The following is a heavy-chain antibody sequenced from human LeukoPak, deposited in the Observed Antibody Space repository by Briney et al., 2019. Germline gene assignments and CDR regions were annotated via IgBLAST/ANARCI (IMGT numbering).Heavy chain of an antibody. D-gene: IGHD2-15*01. Sequence: PSETLSLTCAVYGGSFSGYYWSWIRQPPGKGLEWIGYIYYSGSTNYNPSLKGRVTISVDTSKNQFSLKLSSVTAADTAVYYCARVNCSGGSCYSYFDYWGQGTLVTVSS. CDR2: IYYSGST. CDR3: ARVNCSGGSCYSYFDY. CDR1: GGSFSGYY. V-gene: IGHV4-59*01. J-gene: IGHJ4*02.